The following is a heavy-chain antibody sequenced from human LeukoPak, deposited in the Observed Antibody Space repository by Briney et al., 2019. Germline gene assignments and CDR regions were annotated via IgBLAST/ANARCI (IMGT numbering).Heavy chain of an antibody. CDR1: GFTFSSYW. Sequence: PGGSLRLSCAASGFTFSSYWMSWVRQAPGKGLEWVANIKQDGSEKYYVDSLKGRFTISRDNAKNPLYLQMNSLRAEDTAVYYCAKAGSSWYEYWGQGTLVTVSS. CDR2: IKQDGSEK. D-gene: IGHD6-13*01. J-gene: IGHJ4*02. CDR3: AKAGSSWYEY. V-gene: IGHV3-7*01.